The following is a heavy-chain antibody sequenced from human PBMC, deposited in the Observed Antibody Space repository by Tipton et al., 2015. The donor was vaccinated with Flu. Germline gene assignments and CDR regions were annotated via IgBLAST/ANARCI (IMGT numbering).Heavy chain of an antibody. D-gene: IGHD3-22*01. J-gene: IGHJ4*02. CDR2: INPSGGST. CDR3: ARDTGGYDSSGYYPDY. Sequence: QVQLVQSGAEVKKPGASVKVSCKASGYTFTSYYMHWVRQAPGQGLEWMGIINPSGGSTSCAQKFQGRVTMTRDTSTSTVYMELSSLRSEDTAVYYCARDTGGYDSSGYYPDYWGQGTLVTVSS. V-gene: IGHV1-46*01. CDR1: GYTFTSYY.